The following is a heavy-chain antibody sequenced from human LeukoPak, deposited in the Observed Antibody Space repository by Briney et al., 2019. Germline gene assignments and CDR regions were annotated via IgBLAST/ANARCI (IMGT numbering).Heavy chain of an antibody. V-gene: IGHV1-18*01. CDR2: ISAYNGNT. D-gene: IGHD1-26*01. CDR3: ARVLREQDFDY. CDR1: GYTFTSYG. Sequence: ASVKVSCMASGYTFTSYGISWVRQAPGQGLEWMGWISAYNGNTNYAQKLQGRVTMTTNTSTSTAYMELRSLRSDDTAVYYCARVLREQDFDYWGQGTLVTVSS. J-gene: IGHJ4*02.